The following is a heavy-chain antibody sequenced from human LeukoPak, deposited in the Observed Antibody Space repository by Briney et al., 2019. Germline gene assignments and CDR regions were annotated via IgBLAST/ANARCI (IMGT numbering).Heavy chain of an antibody. CDR2: ISSSSSYI. Sequence: GGSLRLSCAASGFTFSSYSMNWVRQAPGKGLEWVSSISSSSSYIYYADSVKGRFTISRDNAKNSLYLQMNSLRAEDTAVYYCARDPGIAMAAASFDYWGQGTLVTVSS. D-gene: IGHD6-19*01. J-gene: IGHJ4*02. V-gene: IGHV3-21*01. CDR1: GFTFSSYS. CDR3: ARDPGIAMAAASFDY.